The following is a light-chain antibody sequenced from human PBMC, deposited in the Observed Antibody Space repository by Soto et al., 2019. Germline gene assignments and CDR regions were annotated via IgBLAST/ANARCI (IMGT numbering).Light chain of an antibody. J-gene: IGKJ3*01. CDR3: QQLNSYAFT. V-gene: IGKV1-9*01. CDR1: QGISSY. CDR2: AAS. Sequence: IPLTQSPSSLSASVGDRVTITCRASQGISSYLAWYQQKPGKAPKLLIYAASTLQSGVPPRFSGSGSGTDFPLTISSLQPEDFATYYCQQLNSYAFTFGPGTKVDIK.